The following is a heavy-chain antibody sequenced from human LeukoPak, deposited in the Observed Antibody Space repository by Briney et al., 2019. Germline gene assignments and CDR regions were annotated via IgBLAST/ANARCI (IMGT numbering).Heavy chain of an antibody. D-gene: IGHD6-13*01. Sequence: PSETLSLTCTVSGGSISSGGYYWSWIRQHPGKGLEWIGYIYYSGSTYYNPSLKSRVTISVDTSKNQFSLKLSSVTAADTAVYYCARDQVGSSWPPSGMDVWGQGTTVTVSS. V-gene: IGHV4-31*03. CDR3: ARDQVGSSWPPSGMDV. CDR1: GGSISSGGYY. CDR2: IYYSGST. J-gene: IGHJ6*02.